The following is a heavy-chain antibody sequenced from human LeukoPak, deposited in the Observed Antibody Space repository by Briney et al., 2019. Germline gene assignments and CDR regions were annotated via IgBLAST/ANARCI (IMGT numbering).Heavy chain of an antibody. Sequence: GGSLRLSCAASGFTFSSYSMSWVRQAPGKGLEWVSAISGSGGSTYYADSVKGRFTISRDNSKNTLYLQMNSLRAEDTAVYYCANRGGYSYGYLFDYRGQGTLVTVSS. CDR2: ISGSGGST. CDR3: ANRGGYSYGYLFDY. V-gene: IGHV3-23*01. CDR1: GFTFSSYS. D-gene: IGHD5-18*01. J-gene: IGHJ4*02.